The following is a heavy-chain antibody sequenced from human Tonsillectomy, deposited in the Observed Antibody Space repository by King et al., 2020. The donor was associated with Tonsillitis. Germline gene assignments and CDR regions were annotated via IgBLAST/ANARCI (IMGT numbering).Heavy chain of an antibody. D-gene: IGHD6-19*01. CDR1: GFTFSSYS. CDR2: ISHDGSRT. CDR3: AGERLWTSGWGIDN. V-gene: IGHV3-33*05. J-gene: IGHJ4*02. Sequence: QLVQSGGGVVQPGRSLRLSCAASGFTFSSYSMHWVRQAPGKGLEWVALISHDGSRTYYADSVKGRFTISRDNSNNTLYLQMTSLRTEDTAVYYCAGERLWTSGWGIDNWGQGTLVTVSS.